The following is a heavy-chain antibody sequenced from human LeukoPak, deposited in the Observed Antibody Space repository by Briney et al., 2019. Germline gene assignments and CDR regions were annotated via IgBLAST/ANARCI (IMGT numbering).Heavy chain of an antibody. V-gene: IGHV3-21*01. CDR3: ARDPVDTAMAYNWFDP. Sequence: GGSLRLSCAASGFTFSRYSMNWVRQAPGKGLEWVSSISSSSSYIYYADSVKGRFTISRDNAKNSLYLQMNSLRAEDTAVYYCARDPVDTAMAYNWFDPWGQGTLVTVSS. CDR2: ISSSSSYI. J-gene: IGHJ5*02. CDR1: GFTFSRYS. D-gene: IGHD5-18*01.